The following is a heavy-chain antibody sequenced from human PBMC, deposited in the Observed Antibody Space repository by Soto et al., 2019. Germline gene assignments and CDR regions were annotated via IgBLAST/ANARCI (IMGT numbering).Heavy chain of an antibody. V-gene: IGHV3-9*01. J-gene: IGHJ6*03. CDR1: GFTFDECA. D-gene: IGHD5-18*01. CDR2: ISWNNGNI. Sequence: EVQLVETGGGLVQSGRSLRLSCTVSGFTFDECAMHWVRQAPGKGLEWVSGISWNNGNIGYADSVRGRFTISRDNAKKSLYLEMNSLRAEDTALYYCVKDKGAGGYSYGYSGYMDVWGKGTTVTVAS. CDR3: VKDKGAGGYSYGYSGYMDV.